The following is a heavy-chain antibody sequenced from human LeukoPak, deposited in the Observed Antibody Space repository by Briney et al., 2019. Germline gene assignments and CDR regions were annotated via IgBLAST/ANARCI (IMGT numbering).Heavy chain of an antibody. CDR2: INHSGST. CDR3: AGNLWFGESPQALFAYDY. V-gene: IGHV4-34*01. D-gene: IGHD3-10*01. Sequence: SETLSLTCAVYGGSFSGYYWSWIRQPPGKGLEWIGEINHSGSTNYNPSLKSRVTISVDTSKNQFSLKLSSVTAADTAVYYCAGNLWFGESPQALFAYDYWGQGTLVTVSS. CDR1: GGSFSGYY. J-gene: IGHJ4*02.